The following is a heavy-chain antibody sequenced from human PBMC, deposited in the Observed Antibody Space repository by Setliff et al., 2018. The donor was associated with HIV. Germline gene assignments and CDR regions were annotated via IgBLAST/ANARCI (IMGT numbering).Heavy chain of an antibody. CDR1: GGTFSSFG. V-gene: IGHV1-69*13. CDR2: IIPVFGKV. CDR3: ARSDSGWPHYQYHHMDV. Sequence: ASVKVSCKASGGTFSSFGINWIRQAPGQGLEWMGGIIPVFGKVEYAQRFQGRVKITADESTSTACMEMSSLRSEDMAIYYCARSDSGWPHYQYHHMDVWGKGTTVTV. J-gene: IGHJ6*04. D-gene: IGHD6-19*01.